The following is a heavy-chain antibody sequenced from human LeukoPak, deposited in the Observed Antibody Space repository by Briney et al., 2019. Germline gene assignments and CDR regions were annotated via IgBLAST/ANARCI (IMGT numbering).Heavy chain of an antibody. Sequence: GASVKVSCKASDYTYTSYGISWVRQAPGQGLEWMGGIIPIFGTANYAQKFQGRVTITADESTSTAYMELSSLRSEDTAVYYCARGAIGSYYEGDYWGQGTLVTVSS. CDR3: ARGAIGSYYEGDY. D-gene: IGHD1-26*01. J-gene: IGHJ4*02. V-gene: IGHV1-69*13. CDR2: IIPIFGTA. CDR1: DYTYTSYG.